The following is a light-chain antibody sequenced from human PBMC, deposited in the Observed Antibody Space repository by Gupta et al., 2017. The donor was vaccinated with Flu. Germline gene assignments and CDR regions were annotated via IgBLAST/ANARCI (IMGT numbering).Light chain of an antibody. Sequence: DIQMTQSPSSLSASVGDRVTITCQASQDISNYLHWYQHKPGEAPKLLIYDASNLQTGVPSRFSGSGSGTHFTFTISSLQPEDIATYFCQRYGRLPPPNFGGGTKVEI. CDR3: QRYGRLPPPN. CDR1: QDISNY. V-gene: IGKV1-33*01. CDR2: DAS. J-gene: IGKJ4*01.